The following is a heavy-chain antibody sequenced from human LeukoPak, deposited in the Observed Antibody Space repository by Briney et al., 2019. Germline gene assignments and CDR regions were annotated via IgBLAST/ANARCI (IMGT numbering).Heavy chain of an antibody. CDR2: ISAYNGNT. V-gene: IGHV1-18*01. J-gene: IGHJ4*02. CDR1: GYTFTSYG. CDR3: ARGGSYSTIYYFDY. D-gene: IGHD1-26*01. Sequence: ASVKVSCKASGYTFTSYGISWVRQAPGQGLEWMGWISAYNGNTNYAQNLQGRVTMTTDTSTSTAYMELRGLRSDDTAVYYCARGGSYSTIYYFDYWGQGTLVTVSS.